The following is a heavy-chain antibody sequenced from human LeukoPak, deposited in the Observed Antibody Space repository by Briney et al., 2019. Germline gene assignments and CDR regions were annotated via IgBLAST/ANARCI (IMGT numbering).Heavy chain of an antibody. CDR2: IVVGSGNT. D-gene: IGHD1-20*01. Sequence: GTSVKVSCKASGFTFTSSAMQWVRQARGQRLEWGGWIVVGSGNTNYARKFQERVTITRDMSTSTAYMELSSLRSEDTAVYYCAARARITGTTYYYGMDVWGQGTTVTVSS. J-gene: IGHJ6*02. CDR1: GFTFTSSA. V-gene: IGHV1-58*02. CDR3: AARARITGTTYYYGMDV.